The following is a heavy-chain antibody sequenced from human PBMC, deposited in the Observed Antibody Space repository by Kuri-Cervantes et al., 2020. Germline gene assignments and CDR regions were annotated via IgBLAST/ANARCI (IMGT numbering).Heavy chain of an antibody. D-gene: IGHD6-13*01. CDR3: AKDIAAAGPYYFDY. CDR2: ISWNSGSI. J-gene: IGHJ4*02. Sequence: GGSLRLSCAASGFTFDDYAMHWVRQAPGKGLEWVSGISWNSGSIGYADSVKGRFTISRDNAKNSLYLQMNSLRAEDTALYYCAKDIAAAGPYYFDYWGQGTLVTVSS. V-gene: IGHV3-9*01. CDR1: GFTFDDYA.